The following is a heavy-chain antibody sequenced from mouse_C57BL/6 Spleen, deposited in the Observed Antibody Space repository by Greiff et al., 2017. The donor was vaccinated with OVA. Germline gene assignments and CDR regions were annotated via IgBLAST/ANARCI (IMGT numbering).Heavy chain of an antibody. J-gene: IGHJ1*03. Sequence: VQLKQSGAELVKPGASVKLSCKASGYTFTEYTIHWVKQRSGQGLEWIGWFYPGSGSIKYNEKFKGKATLTADKYSSTVYMELSRLTSDDSAVYFCARHEDHYYSSSYWYFDVWGTGTTLTVSS. CDR3: ARHEDHYYSSSYWYFDV. CDR1: GYTFTEYT. V-gene: IGHV1-62-2*01. CDR2: FYPGSGSI. D-gene: IGHD1-1*01.